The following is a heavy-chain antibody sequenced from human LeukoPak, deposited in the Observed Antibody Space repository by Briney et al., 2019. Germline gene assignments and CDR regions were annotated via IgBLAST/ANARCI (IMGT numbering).Heavy chain of an antibody. CDR2: ISGSGGST. Sequence: GGSLRLSCAASGFTFSSYAMSWVRQAPGKGLEWVSAISGSGGSTYYADSVKGRFTISRDNSKNTLYLQMNSLRAEDTAVYYCAKDRLITIFGVDYGMDVWGQGTTVTVSS. J-gene: IGHJ6*02. CDR3: AKDRLITIFGVDYGMDV. V-gene: IGHV3-23*01. CDR1: GFTFSSYA. D-gene: IGHD3-3*01.